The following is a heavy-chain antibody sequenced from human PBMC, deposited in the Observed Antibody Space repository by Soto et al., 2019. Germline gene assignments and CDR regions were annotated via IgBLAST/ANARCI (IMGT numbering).Heavy chain of an antibody. D-gene: IGHD5-12*01. V-gene: IGHV1-18*01. J-gene: IGHJ3*02. CDR3: ARDYPALATVPVDAFDI. CDR2: ISAYNGNT. Sequence: ASVKVSCKASGYTFTSYGISWVRQAPGQGLEWMGWISAYNGNTNYAQKLQGRVTMTTDTSTSTAYMKLRSLRSDDTAVYYCARDYPALATVPVDAFDIWGQGTMVTVSS. CDR1: GYTFTSYG.